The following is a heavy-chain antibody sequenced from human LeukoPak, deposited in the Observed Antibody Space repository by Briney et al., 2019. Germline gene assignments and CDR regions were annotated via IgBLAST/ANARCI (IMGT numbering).Heavy chain of an antibody. CDR1: GGTFGSYA. Sequence: SVKVSCKASGGTFGSYAISWVRQAPGQGLEWMGGIIPIFGTANYAQKFQGRVTITADESTSTAYMELSSLRSEDTAVYYCARDLVAAAGRGAWFDPWGQGTLVTVSS. CDR3: ARDLVAAAGRGAWFDP. D-gene: IGHD6-13*01. V-gene: IGHV1-69*13. CDR2: IIPIFGTA. J-gene: IGHJ5*02.